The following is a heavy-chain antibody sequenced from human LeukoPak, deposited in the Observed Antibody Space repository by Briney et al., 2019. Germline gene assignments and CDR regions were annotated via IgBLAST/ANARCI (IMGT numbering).Heavy chain of an antibody. J-gene: IGHJ4*02. Sequence: GGSLRLSCAASGFTFSSYWMSWVRQAPGKGLEWVSAISGSGGSTYYADSVKGRFTISRDNSKNTLYLQMNSLRAEDTAVYYCAKVLRIVGAPDYWGQGTLVTVSS. CDR3: AKVLRIVGAPDY. V-gene: IGHV3-23*01. CDR1: GFTFSSYW. D-gene: IGHD1-26*01. CDR2: ISGSGGST.